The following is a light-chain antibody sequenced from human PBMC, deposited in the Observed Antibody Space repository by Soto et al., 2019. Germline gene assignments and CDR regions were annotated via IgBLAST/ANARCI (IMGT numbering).Light chain of an antibody. CDR3: HQYCSSPPNT. V-gene: IGKV3-20*01. Sequence: EIVLTQSPGTLSLSPGERATLSCRASQSVSSSYLAWHQQKPGQAPRLLIYGASSRATGIPDRFSGSGSGKDVPINIIRLEPEDVAGYYCHQYCSSPPNTFGQGTKLEIK. CDR1: QSVSSSY. CDR2: GAS. J-gene: IGKJ2*01.